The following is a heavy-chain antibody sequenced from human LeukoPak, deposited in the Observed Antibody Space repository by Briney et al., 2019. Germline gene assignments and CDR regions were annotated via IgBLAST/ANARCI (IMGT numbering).Heavy chain of an antibody. Sequence: GGSLRLSCAASGFSFSSYAMSWVRQAPGKGLEWVAAISGSGGSTYYADSVKGRFTISRDNAKNSLYLQMNSLRAEDTAVYYCARAPRSGTYLGLFDYWGQGTLVTVSS. CDR2: ISGSGGST. D-gene: IGHD1-26*01. CDR3: ARAPRSGTYLGLFDY. V-gene: IGHV3-23*01. CDR1: GFSFSSYA. J-gene: IGHJ4*02.